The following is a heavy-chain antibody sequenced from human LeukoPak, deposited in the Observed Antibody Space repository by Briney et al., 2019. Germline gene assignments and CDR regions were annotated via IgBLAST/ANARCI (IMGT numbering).Heavy chain of an antibody. J-gene: IGHJ4*02. V-gene: IGHV3-33*01. D-gene: IGHD3-10*01. CDR3: TREEVRAPLDN. CDR2: IYYDGSNK. Sequence: GGSLRLSCAASGSTFSTYGMHWVRQAPGKGLEWVALIYYDGSNKYYADSVKGRFTVSRDNSKNTLYLQMNILRAEDTGVYYCTREEVRAPLDNWGQGTLVTVSS. CDR1: GSTFSTYG.